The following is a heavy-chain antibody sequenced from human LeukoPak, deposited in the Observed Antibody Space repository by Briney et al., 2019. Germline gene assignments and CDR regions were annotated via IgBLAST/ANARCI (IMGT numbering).Heavy chain of an antibody. CDR3: ARDLWQDYGDYTFRFDFDY. J-gene: IGHJ4*02. CDR2: ISAYNGNT. D-gene: IGHD4-17*01. Sequence: ASVKVSCKASGYTFTSYGISWVRQAPGQGLEWMGWISAYNGNTNYAQKLQGRVTMTTDTSTSTAYTELRSLRSDDTAVYYCARDLWQDYGDYTFRFDFDYWGQGTLVTVSS. V-gene: IGHV1-18*01. CDR1: GYTFTSYG.